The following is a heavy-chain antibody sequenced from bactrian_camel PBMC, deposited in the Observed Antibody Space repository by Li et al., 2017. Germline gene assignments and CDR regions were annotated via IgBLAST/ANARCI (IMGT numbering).Heavy chain of an antibody. CDR2: IYPGDGTT. CDR3: AADARQYAGSWRSLVADSFDY. J-gene: IGHJ4*01. V-gene: IGHV3S42*01. Sequence: VQLVESGGGSVQAGGSLRLSCAASGSNWKNVFCMAWFRQAPGKEREGVASIYPGDGTTTYADSVKGRFTISKDIAKNTLYLQMNSLKPEDTAMYYCAADARQYAGSWRSLVADSFDYWGQGTQVTVS. CDR1: GSNWKNVFC. D-gene: IGHD2*01.